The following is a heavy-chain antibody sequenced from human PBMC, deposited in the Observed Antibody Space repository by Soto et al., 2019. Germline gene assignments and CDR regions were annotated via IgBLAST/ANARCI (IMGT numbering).Heavy chain of an antibody. CDR1: GYSFAGFY. V-gene: IGHV1-2*04. J-gene: IGHJ3*02. CDR2: INSNSGAT. CDR3: AIIMTHSDSFDI. D-gene: IGHD3-16*01. Sequence: ASVKVSCKASGYSFAGFYIHWMRQAPGQGLEWVGSINSNSGATTYAQKFQDSVAMTRDTSVSTAYMDMNRLTSDDTAIYYCAIIMTHSDSFDIWGQGTMVT.